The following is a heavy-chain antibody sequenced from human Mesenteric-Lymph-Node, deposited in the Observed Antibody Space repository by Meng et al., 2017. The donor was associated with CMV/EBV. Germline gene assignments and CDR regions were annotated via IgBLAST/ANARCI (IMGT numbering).Heavy chain of an antibody. D-gene: IGHD2-8*01. CDR3: AREGYCTNAVCYTTAFDI. V-gene: IGHV4-39*07. Sequence: SETLSLTCTVSGGSISSSSYYWGWIRQPPGKGLEWIGSIYYSGSTYYNPSLKSRVTISVDTSKNQFSLKLSSVTAADTAVYYCAREGYCTNAVCYTTAFDIWGQGTMVTVSS. CDR1: GGSISSSSYY. J-gene: IGHJ3*02. CDR2: IYYSGST.